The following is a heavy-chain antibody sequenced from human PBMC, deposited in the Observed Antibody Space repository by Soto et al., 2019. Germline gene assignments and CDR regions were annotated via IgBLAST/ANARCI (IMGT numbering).Heavy chain of an antibody. J-gene: IGHJ4*02. CDR2: IYYSGST. D-gene: IGHD4-17*01. V-gene: IGHV4-59*01. CDR1: GGSISSYY. CDR3: ARGGVYGDYLDY. Sequence: SETLSLTCTVSGGSISSYYWSWIRQPPGKGLEWIGYIYYSGSTNYNPSLKSRVTISVDTSKNQFSLKLSSVTAADTAVYYCARGGVYGDYLDYWGKGTLVTVSS.